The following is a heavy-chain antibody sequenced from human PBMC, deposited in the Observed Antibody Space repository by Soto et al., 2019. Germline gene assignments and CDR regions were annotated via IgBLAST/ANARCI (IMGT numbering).Heavy chain of an antibody. D-gene: IGHD6-13*01. CDR2: TYYRSKWYN. Sequence: PSQTLSLTCAISGDSVSSNSAAWNLIRQSPSRGLEWLGRTYYRSKWYNDYAVSVKSRITINPDTSRNQFSLQLNSVTPEDTAVYYCARLAAGVDYGIDVWGPGTTVTVSS. CDR1: GDSVSSNSAA. V-gene: IGHV6-1*01. CDR3: ARLAAGVDYGIDV. J-gene: IGHJ6*02.